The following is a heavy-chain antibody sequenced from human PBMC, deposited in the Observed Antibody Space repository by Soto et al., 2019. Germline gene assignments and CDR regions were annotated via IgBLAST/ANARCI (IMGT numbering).Heavy chain of an antibody. J-gene: IGHJ2*01. CDR2: ISGSGGST. CDR1: GFTFSSYA. CDR3: ARATVVTPAWYFDL. Sequence: GGSLRLSCAASGFTFSSYAMSWVRQAPGKGLEWVSAISGSGGSTYYADSVKGRFTISRDNAKNSLYLQMNSLRAEDTAVYYCARATVVTPAWYFDLWGRGTLVTVSS. D-gene: IGHD4-17*01. V-gene: IGHV3-23*01.